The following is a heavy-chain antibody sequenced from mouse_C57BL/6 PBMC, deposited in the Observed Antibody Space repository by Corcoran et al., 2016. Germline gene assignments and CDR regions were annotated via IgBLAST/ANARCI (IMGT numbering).Heavy chain of an antibody. J-gene: IGHJ3*01. CDR1: GYTFTTYG. D-gene: IGHD2-1*01. CDR3: ARSSYYGNSWFAY. Sequence: QIQLVQSGPELKKPGETVKISCKASGYTFTTYGMSWVKQAPGKGLKWMGWINTYSGVPTYADDFKGRFAFSLETSASTAYLQINNLKNEDTATYFCARSSYYGNSWFAYWGQVTLVTVSA. V-gene: IGHV9-3*01. CDR2: INTYSGVP.